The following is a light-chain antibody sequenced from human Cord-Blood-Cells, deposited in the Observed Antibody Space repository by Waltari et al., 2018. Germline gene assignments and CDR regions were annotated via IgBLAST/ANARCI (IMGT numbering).Light chain of an antibody. V-gene: IGKV3-15*01. Sequence: EIVMTQPPATLSVSPGDIATLSCRASQSVSSNLAWYQQKPGQAPRLLIYGASTRATGIPARFSGSGSGTEFTLTISSLQSEDFAVYYCQQYNNWPNTFGQGTKLEIK. CDR3: QQYNNWPNT. CDR1: QSVSSN. CDR2: GAS. J-gene: IGKJ2*01.